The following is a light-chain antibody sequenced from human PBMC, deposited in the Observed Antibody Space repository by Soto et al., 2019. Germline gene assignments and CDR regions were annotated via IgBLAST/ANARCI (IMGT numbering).Light chain of an antibody. CDR3: QQYNNWPPIS. J-gene: IGKJ5*01. Sequence: EIVMTQSPATLSVSPGDRATLSCRASQSVTSNLAWYQQKPGQAPRLLIYGASTRASGIPARFSGVGSGTEFTLSISSLQSEDFAVYSCQQYNNWPPISFGQGTRLEIK. CDR2: GAS. V-gene: IGKV3-15*01. CDR1: QSVTSN.